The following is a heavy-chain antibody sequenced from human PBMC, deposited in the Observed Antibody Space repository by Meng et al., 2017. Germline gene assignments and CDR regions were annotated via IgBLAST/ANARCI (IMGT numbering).Heavy chain of an antibody. D-gene: IGHD6-19*01. CDR3: AREVSSGWYRDAFDI. CDR1: GGSISSYY. CDR2: IYYSGST. V-gene: IGHV4-59*01. Sequence: SETLSLTCTVSGGSISSYYWSWIRQPPGKGLEWIGYIYYSGSTNYNPSLKSRVTISVDTSKNQFSLKLSSVTAADTAVYYCAREVSSGWYRDAFDIWGQGKMVT. J-gene: IGHJ3*02.